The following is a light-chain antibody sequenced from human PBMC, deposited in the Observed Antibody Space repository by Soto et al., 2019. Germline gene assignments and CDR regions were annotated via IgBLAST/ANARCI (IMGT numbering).Light chain of an antibody. CDR1: QSVSSSY. Sequence: EIVLTQSPGTLSLSPGERATLSCRASQSVSSSYLAWYQQKPGQAPRLLMYGASSRATGIPDRFSGSGSGTDFTLTINRLEPEDFEVYYCQQYGSSPRTFGQGTKVEIK. CDR2: GAS. CDR3: QQYGSSPRT. J-gene: IGKJ1*01. V-gene: IGKV3-20*01.